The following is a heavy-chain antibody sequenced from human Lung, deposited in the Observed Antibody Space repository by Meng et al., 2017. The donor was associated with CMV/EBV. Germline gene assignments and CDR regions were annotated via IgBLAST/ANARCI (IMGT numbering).Heavy chain of an antibody. CDR3: ARDSRHCTSASCYSWYFDL. Sequence: QVQLGQSGGEVKKPGASVKFSCKASGYTLTGYYMHWVRQAPGQGLEWMGRINPNSGATEYAQNFQGRVTMTRDTSISTAYMELSRLRSDDTAVYYCARDSRHCTSASCYSWYFDLWGRGTLVTVSS. CDR1: GYTLTGYY. CDR2: INPNSGAT. D-gene: IGHD2-2*02. V-gene: IGHV1-2*06. J-gene: IGHJ2*01.